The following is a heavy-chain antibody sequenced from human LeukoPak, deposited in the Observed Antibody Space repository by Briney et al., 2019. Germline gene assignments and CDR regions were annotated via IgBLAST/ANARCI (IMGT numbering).Heavy chain of an antibody. V-gene: IGHV1-8*03. J-gene: IGHJ4*02. D-gene: IGHD5-12*01. CDR1: GYTFTSYD. Sequence: ASVKVSCKASGYTFTSYDINWVRQATGQGLEWMGWMNPNSGGTGYAQRFQGRVTITRNTSISTAYMELSGLRSEDTAVYYCARGRSTGYPYYFEYWGQGTLVTVSS. CDR2: MNPNSGGT. CDR3: ARGRSTGYPYYFEY.